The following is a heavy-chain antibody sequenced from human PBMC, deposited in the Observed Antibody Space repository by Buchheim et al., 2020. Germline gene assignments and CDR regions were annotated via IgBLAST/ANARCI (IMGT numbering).Heavy chain of an antibody. CDR3: ARDRSGYDYGYDN. CDR2: ISSSARTI. D-gene: IGHD5-12*01. V-gene: IGHV3-48*01. J-gene: IGHJ4*02. CDR1: GYTFSSYS. Sequence: EVQLVESGGTLIQPGGSLRLPCAASGYTFSSYSMNWLRQAPGKGLEWVAYISSSARTIYYADSVKGRFTISRDNPNNSLYPQMNSLRAEDAALYYCARDRSGYDYGYDNWGPGTL.